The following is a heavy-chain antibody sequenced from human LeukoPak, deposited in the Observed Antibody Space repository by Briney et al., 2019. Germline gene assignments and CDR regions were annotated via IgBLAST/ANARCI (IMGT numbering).Heavy chain of an antibody. J-gene: IGHJ3*02. V-gene: IGHV3-9*01. CDR3: AEDKLRYCSGGSCYSDAFDI. CDR1: GFTFDDYA. D-gene: IGHD2-15*01. CDR2: ISWNSGSI. Sequence: GGSLRLSCAASGFTFDDYAMHWVRQAPGKGLEWVSGISWNSGSIGYADSVKGRFTISRDNAKNSLYLQMNSLRAEDTALYYCAEDKLRYCSGGSCYSDAFDIWGQGTMVTVSS.